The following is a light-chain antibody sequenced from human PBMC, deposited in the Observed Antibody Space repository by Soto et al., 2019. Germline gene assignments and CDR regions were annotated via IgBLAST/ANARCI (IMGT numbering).Light chain of an antibody. CDR3: QQHNSYPRS. J-gene: IGKJ4*01. Sequence: DIQLTQSPSVLSAFVGDRVTITCRASQGISSYLAWYQQKPGKAPKLLIYAASTLQSGVTSRFSGSGSGTEFTLTISSLQPEDFATYYWQQHNSYPRSFGGGTKVEIK. CDR2: AAS. CDR1: QGISSY. V-gene: IGKV1-9*01.